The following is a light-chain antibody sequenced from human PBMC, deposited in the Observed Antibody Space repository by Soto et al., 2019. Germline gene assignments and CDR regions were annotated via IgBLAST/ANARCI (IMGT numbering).Light chain of an antibody. CDR2: SNA. CDR1: DSNIGSNT. J-gene: IGLJ3*02. CDR3: ATWDDSLHGWV. Sequence: QSVLTQPPSASGTPEQRVTISCSGSDSNIGSNTVNWYQHHPGMAPKLLTHSNAHRPLGVADRFSGSKSGSSASLAISGLQSEDEADYYCATWDDSLHGWVFGGGAKLTVL. V-gene: IGLV1-44*01.